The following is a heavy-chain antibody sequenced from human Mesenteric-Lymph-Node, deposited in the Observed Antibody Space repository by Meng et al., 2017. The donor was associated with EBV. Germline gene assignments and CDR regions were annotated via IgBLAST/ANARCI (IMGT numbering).Heavy chain of an antibody. Sequence: QLQLQESCSGLVKPSQTLSLTCAVPGGSISSGGYSWSWIRQPPGKGLEWIGYIYHSGSTYYNPSLKSRVTISVDRSKNQFSLKLSSVTAADTAVYYCARLDSSGYYTGWFDPWGQGTLVTVSS. J-gene: IGHJ5*02. CDR2: IYHSGST. CDR1: GGSISSGGYS. CDR3: ARLDSSGYYTGWFDP. D-gene: IGHD3-22*01. V-gene: IGHV4-30-2*01.